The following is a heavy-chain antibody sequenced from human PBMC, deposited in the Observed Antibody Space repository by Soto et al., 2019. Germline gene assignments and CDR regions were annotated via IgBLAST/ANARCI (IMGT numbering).Heavy chain of an antibody. CDR2: MNPNSGNT. CDR1: GYTFKDYD. D-gene: IGHD3-3*01. Sequence: QVQLLQSGAEVKQPGTSVRVSCRASGYTFKDYDINWGRRAPGQGLEWMGWMNPNSGNTAYARKFHERITMTRSVSAGTAFMELNRLTPEDTAVYYCARRMTWSLWCFDLWGSGTQVTVSS. J-gene: IGHJ2*01. V-gene: IGHV1-8*01. CDR3: ARRMTWSLWCFDL.